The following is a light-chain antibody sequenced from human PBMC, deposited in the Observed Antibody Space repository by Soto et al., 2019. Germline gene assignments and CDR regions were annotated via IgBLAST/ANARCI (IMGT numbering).Light chain of an antibody. CDR2: EGS. CDR1: SSDVGSYNL. CDR3: CSYGGSSPVV. V-gene: IGLV2-23*01. Sequence: QSALTQPASVSGSPGQSITISCTGTSSDVGSYNLVSWYQQDPGKAPKLMIYEGSKRPSGVSNRFSGFKSGDTASLTISGLQAEGEADYYCCSYGGSSPVVFGGGTKLTVL. J-gene: IGLJ2*01.